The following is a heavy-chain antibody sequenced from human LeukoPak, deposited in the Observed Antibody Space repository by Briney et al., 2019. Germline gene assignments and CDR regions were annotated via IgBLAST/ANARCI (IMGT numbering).Heavy chain of an antibody. V-gene: IGHV3-33*01. CDR2: VWFDENKK. D-gene: IGHD1-14*01. CDR1: GFAFYSFP. Sequence: GGSLRLSCEASGFAFYSFPMHWVRQTPDKGLEWVAVVWFDENKKDYADSVRGRFTISRDTPRNTLYLQMDSLRAEDTAVYYCAREVWGPEYWGQGTLVTVSS. CDR3: AREVWGPEY. J-gene: IGHJ4*02.